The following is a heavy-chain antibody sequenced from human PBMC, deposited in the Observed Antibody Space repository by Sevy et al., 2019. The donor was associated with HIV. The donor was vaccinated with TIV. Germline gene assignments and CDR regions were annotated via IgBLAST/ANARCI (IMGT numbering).Heavy chain of an antibody. D-gene: IGHD6-19*01. V-gene: IGHV1-18*01. CDR2: ISAYNGNT. CDR1: GYTFTSYG. CDR3: AREAAVAGRGYYDY. J-gene: IGHJ4*02. Sequence: ASVNVSCKASGYTFTSYGISWVRQAPGQGLEWMGWISAYNGNTNYAQKLQGRVTMTTDTSTSTAYMELRSLRSDDTAVYYCAREAAVAGRGYYDYWGQGTLVTVSS.